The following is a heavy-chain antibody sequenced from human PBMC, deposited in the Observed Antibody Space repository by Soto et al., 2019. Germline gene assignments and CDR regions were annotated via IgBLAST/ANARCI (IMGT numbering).Heavy chain of an antibody. CDR3: ARAPGDYYDFWSGYYTSSYYYYYMDV. V-gene: IGHV1-18*01. D-gene: IGHD3-3*01. Sequence: ASVKVSCKASGYTFTSYGISWVRQAPGQGLEWMGWISAYNGNTNYAQKLQGRVTMTTDTSTSTAYMELSSLRSEDTAVYYCARAPGDYYDFWSGYYTSSYYYYYMDVWGKGTTVTVSS. CDR2: ISAYNGNT. J-gene: IGHJ6*03. CDR1: GYTFTSYG.